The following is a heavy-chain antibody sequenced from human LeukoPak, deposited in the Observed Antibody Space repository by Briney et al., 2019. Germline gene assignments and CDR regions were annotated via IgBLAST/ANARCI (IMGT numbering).Heavy chain of an antibody. D-gene: IGHD2-15*01. V-gene: IGHV3-15*01. J-gene: IGHJ4*02. Sequence: GGSLRLSCAASGFTFSNAWMSWVRQAPGKGLEWVGRIKSKTDGGTTDYAAPVKGRFTISRDDSKNTLYLQMNSLKTEDTAVYYCTTDPGLLSVYYFDYWGQGTLVTVSS. CDR3: TTDPGLLSVYYFDY. CDR2: IKSKTDGGTT. CDR1: GFTFSNAW.